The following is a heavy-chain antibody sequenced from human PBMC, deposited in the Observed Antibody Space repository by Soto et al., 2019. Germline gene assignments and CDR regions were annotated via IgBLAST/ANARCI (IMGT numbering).Heavy chain of an antibody. Sequence: SETLSLTCTVSGGSISSGDYYWSWIRQPPGKGLEWIGYIYYSGSTNYNPSLKSPVTISVDTSKNQFSLKLSSVTAADPAVYYCARYSSSWRAFNWFDPWGQGTLVTVSS. V-gene: IGHV4-61*08. CDR1: GGSISSGDYY. D-gene: IGHD6-13*01. CDR3: ARYSSSWRAFNWFDP. J-gene: IGHJ5*02. CDR2: IYYSGST.